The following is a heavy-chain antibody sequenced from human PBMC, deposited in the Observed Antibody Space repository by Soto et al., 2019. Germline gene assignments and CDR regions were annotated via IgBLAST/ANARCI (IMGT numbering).Heavy chain of an antibody. CDR1: GGSISSISYY. Sequence: SETLSLTCTVSGGSISSISYYWGWIRQPPGKGLEWIGSIYYSGSTYYNPSLKSRVTISVDKSKNQFSLKLSSVTAADTAVYYCARWSIVGANRFDYWGQGTLVTVSS. V-gene: IGHV4-39*07. CDR3: ARWSIVGANRFDY. CDR2: IYYSGST. D-gene: IGHD1-26*01. J-gene: IGHJ4*02.